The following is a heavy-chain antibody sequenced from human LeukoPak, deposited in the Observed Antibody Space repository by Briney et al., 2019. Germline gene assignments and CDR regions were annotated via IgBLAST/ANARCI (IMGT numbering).Heavy chain of an antibody. Sequence: GGSLRLSCAASGFTFSSYGMSWVRQAPGKGLEWVSAISGSGGSTYYADSVKGRFTISRDNSKNTLYLQMNSLRAEDTAVYYCAKDGVRGVIKVRESWPSPFDYWGQGTLVTVSS. D-gene: IGHD3-10*01. CDR3: AKDGVRGVIKVRESWPSPFDY. CDR2: ISGSGGST. V-gene: IGHV3-23*01. CDR1: GFTFSSYG. J-gene: IGHJ4*02.